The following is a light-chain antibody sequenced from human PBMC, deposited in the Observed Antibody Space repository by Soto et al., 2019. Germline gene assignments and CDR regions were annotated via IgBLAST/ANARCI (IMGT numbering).Light chain of an antibody. CDR1: QRVSSY. CDR2: DAS. CDR3: QQRSNWLMYT. J-gene: IGKJ2*01. V-gene: IGKV3-11*01. Sequence: EIVLTQSPATLSLSPGERATLSCRASQRVSSYLAWYQQKPGQAPRLLIYDASNRATGIPDRFSGSGSGTDFTLTIRSLEPEDFAVYYCQQRSNWLMYTFGQGTKLEIK.